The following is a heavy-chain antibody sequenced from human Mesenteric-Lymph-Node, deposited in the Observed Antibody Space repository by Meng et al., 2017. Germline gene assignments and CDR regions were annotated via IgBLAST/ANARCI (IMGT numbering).Heavy chain of an antibody. CDR2: IVVGSGNT. CDR1: GFTFTSSA. CDR3: AADSWGGTPACGPGCDAFDI. D-gene: IGHD2-15*01. Sequence: SVKVSCKASGFTFTSSAMQWVRQARGQRLEWIGWIVVGSGNTNYAQKFQERVTITRDMSTSTAYMELSSLRSEDTAVYYCAADSWGGTPACGPGCDAFDIWGQGTMVTVSS. J-gene: IGHJ3*02. V-gene: IGHV1-58*02.